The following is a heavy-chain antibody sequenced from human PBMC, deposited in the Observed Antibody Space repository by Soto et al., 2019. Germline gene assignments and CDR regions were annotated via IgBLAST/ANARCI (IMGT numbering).Heavy chain of an antibody. Sequence: RASVKVSCKASGGTFSSYAISWVRQAPGQGLEWMGGIIPIFGTANYAQKFQGRVTITADESTSTAYMELSSLRSEDTAVYYCARNGAAGGAPYCSGGSCYFDYWGQGTLVTVSS. CDR2: IIPIFGTA. CDR1: GGTFSSYA. D-gene: IGHD2-15*01. CDR3: ARNGAAGGAPYCSGGSCYFDY. V-gene: IGHV1-69*13. J-gene: IGHJ4*02.